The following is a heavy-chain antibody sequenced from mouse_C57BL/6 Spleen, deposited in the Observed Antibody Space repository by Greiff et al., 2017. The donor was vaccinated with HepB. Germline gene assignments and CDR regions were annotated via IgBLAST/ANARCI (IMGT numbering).Heavy chain of an antibody. CDR1: GYTFTDYY. CDR2: INPYNGGT. J-gene: IGHJ4*01. CDR3: ARKGGYYAMDY. Sequence: EVKLQQSGPVLVKPGASVKMSCKASGYTFTDYYMNWVKQSHGKSLEWIGVINPYNGGTSYNQKFKGKATLTVDKSSSTAYMELNSLTSEDSAVYYCARKGGYYAMDYWGQGTSVTVSS. V-gene: IGHV1-19*01.